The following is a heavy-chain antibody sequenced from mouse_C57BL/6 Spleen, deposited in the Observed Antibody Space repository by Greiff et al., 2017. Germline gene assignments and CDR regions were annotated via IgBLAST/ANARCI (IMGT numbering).Heavy chain of an antibody. D-gene: IGHD1-1*01. CDR3: ARDDYGSSPYAMDY. J-gene: IGHJ4*01. CDR1: GFTFSSYA. V-gene: IGHV5-4*01. Sequence: EVMLVESGGGLVKPGGSLKLSCAASGFTFSSYAMSWVRQTPEKRLEWVATISDGGSYTYYPDNVKGRFTISRDNAKNNLYLQMSHLKSEDTAMYYGARDDYGSSPYAMDYWGQGTSVTVSS. CDR2: ISDGGSYT.